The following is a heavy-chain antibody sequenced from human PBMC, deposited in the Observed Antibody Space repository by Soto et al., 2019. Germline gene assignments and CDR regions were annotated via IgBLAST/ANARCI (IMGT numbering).Heavy chain of an antibody. Sequence: QVRLQESGPGLVKPSETLSLTCTVSGGSISSYYWCWIRQPPGKGLEWIGYIYNTGSTIYNLSLKSRVTISVVTSKNQFALKLNSVTAAATAVYYCARDLWGYCGADCYPLDVWGQGTTVTASS. J-gene: IGHJ6*02. D-gene: IGHD2-21*02. CDR3: ARDLWGYCGADCYPLDV. CDR1: GGSISSYY. CDR2: IYNTGST. V-gene: IGHV4-59*01.